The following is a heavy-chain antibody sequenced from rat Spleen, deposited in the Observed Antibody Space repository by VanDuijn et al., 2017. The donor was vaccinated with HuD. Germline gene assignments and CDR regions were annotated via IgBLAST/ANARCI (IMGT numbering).Heavy chain of an antibody. CDR1: GFTFSDYN. Sequence: EVQLVESGGGLVQPGRSLKLSCAASGFTFSDYNMAWVRQAPKKGLEWVATISYDGSSTYYRDSVKGRFTISRNNAKDTLYLQLDSLRSEDTATYYCARHRGPLDYWGQGVLVTVSS. J-gene: IGHJ2*01. V-gene: IGHV5-7*01. CDR3: ARHRGPLDY. D-gene: IGHD4-3*01. CDR2: ISYDGSST.